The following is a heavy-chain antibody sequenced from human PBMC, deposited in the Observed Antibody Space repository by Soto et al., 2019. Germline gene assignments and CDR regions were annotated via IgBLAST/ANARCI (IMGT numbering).Heavy chain of an antibody. Sequence: QVQLVESGGGVVQPGRSLRLSCAASGFTFSSYGMHWVRQAPGKGLEWVAVISYDGSNKYYADSVKGRFTISRDNSKNTLYLQMNSLRAEETAVYYCAKALSTMIVGHDAFDIWGQGTMVTVSS. CDR1: GFTFSSYG. J-gene: IGHJ3*02. V-gene: IGHV3-30*18. CDR2: ISYDGSNK. CDR3: AKALSTMIVGHDAFDI. D-gene: IGHD3-22*01.